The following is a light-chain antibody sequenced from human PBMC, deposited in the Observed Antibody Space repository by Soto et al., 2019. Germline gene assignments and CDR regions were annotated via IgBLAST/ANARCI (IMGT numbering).Light chain of an antibody. CDR2: VEGSGSY. CDR1: SGHSSYS. Sequence: QSVLTQSSSASASLGSSLKLTCTLSSGHSSYSIAWHQQQPGKAPRYLMKVEGSGSYNKESGVPDRFSGSSSGTDRYLTISNLQFEDEAYYYCETWDRNARVFGGGTKLTVL. V-gene: IGLV4-60*02. J-gene: IGLJ3*02. CDR3: ETWDRNARV.